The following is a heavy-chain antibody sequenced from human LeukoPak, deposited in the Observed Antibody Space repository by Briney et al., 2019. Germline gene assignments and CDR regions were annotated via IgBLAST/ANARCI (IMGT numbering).Heavy chain of an antibody. D-gene: IGHD6-19*01. CDR1: GYTFTSYY. Sequence: ASVKVSCKASGYTFTSYYMHWVRQAPGQGLEWMGIINPSGGSTSYAQKFQGRVTMTRDTSTSTVYMELSSLRSEDTAVYYCAREGGSGWYRPRNYFDYWGQGTLVTVSS. J-gene: IGHJ4*02. CDR3: AREGGSGWYRPRNYFDY. CDR2: INPSGGST. V-gene: IGHV1-46*01.